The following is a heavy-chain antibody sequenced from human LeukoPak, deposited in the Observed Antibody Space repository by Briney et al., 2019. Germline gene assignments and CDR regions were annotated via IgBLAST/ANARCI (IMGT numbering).Heavy chain of an antibody. CDR1: GFTFSSYA. CDR2: ISYDGSNK. D-gene: IGHD3-16*01. CDR3: ARVGSILANPHHYYYYYGMDV. V-gene: IGHV3-30*04. J-gene: IGHJ6*02. Sequence: GRSLRLSCAASGFTFSSYAMHWVRQAPGKGLEWVAVISYDGSNKYYADSVKGRFTISRDNSKNTLYLQMNSLRAEDTAVYYCARVGSILANPHHYYYYYGMDVWGQGTTVTVSS.